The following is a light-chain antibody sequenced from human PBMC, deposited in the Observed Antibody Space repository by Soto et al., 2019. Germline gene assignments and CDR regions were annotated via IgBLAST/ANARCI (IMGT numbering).Light chain of an antibody. CDR2: SND. J-gene: IGLJ3*02. Sequence: QAVLTQPPSASGTPGQSVTISCSGSSSNIGDNTVNWYQQLPGTAPKLLMYSNDQRWSGVPDRFSGSKSGTSASLAITGLQAEDEAEYYCQSFDSSLSGVFGGGTKVTVL. V-gene: IGLV1-44*01. CDR1: SSNIGDNT. CDR3: QSFDSSLSGV.